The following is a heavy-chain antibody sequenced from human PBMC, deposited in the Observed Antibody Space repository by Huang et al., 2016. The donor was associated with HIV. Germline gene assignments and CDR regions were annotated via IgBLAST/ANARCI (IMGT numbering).Heavy chain of an antibody. J-gene: IGHJ2*01. CDR1: GGSFSGYY. CDR2: INDSGST. CDR3: ARGRSGIAAAVYWYFDL. D-gene: IGHD6-13*01. V-gene: IGHV4-34*01. Sequence: QVQLQQWGAGLLKPSETLSLTCAVYGGSFSGYYWSWIRQPPGKGLGWIGEINDSGSTNSTPSLKSRVTTSVDTSKNQFSLRLSSVTAADTAVYYCARGRSGIAAAVYWYFDLWGRGTLVTVSS.